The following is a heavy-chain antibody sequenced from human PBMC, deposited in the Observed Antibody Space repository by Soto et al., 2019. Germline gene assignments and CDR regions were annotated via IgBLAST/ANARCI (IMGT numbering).Heavy chain of an antibody. J-gene: IGHJ6*02. CDR1: GDTFSSYG. CDR2: LVPIFFGTP. CDR3: ARYSAFLLWFGGLLPIKVDYYYGMDV. Sequence: SVKVSCKTSGDTFSSYGISWVRQAPGHGLEWMGGLVPIFFGTPNYAQKFQDRVTITADTTTNTAYMEGSSLRSDDTAVYYSARYSAFLLWFGGLLPIKVDYYYGMDVWGQGTTVTVSS. V-gene: IGHV1-69*06. D-gene: IGHD3-10*01.